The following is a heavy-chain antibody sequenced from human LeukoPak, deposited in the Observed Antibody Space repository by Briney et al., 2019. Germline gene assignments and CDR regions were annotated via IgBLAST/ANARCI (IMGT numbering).Heavy chain of an antibody. V-gene: IGHV4-59*01. CDR1: GGSISSYY. CDR3: ARFSSSWYFTGEAGWFDP. Sequence: SETLSLTCTASGGSISSYYWSWIRQPPGKGLEWIGYIYYSGSTNYNPSLKSRVTISVDTSKNQFSLKLSSVTAADTAVYYCARFSSSWYFTGEAGWFDPWGQGTLVTVSS. D-gene: IGHD6-13*01. J-gene: IGHJ5*02. CDR2: IYYSGST.